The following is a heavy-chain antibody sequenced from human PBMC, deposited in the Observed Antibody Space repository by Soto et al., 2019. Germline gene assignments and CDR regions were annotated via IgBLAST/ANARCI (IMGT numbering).Heavy chain of an antibody. CDR2: ISYDGSNK. CDR1: GFTFSSYA. Sequence: LSLTCAASGFTFSSYAMHWVRQAPGKGLEWVAVISYDGSNKYYADSVKGRFTISRDNSKNTLYLQMNSLRAEDTAVYYCARDGVQWLAIMYYFDYWGQGTLVTVSS. D-gene: IGHD6-19*01. J-gene: IGHJ4*02. CDR3: ARDGVQWLAIMYYFDY. V-gene: IGHV3-30-3*01.